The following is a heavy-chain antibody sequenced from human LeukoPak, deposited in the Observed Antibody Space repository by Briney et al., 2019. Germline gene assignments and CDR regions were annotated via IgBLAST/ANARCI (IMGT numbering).Heavy chain of an antibody. CDR2: FDPEDGET. Sequence: ASVKVSCKVSGYGLTELSMHWVRQAPGKGLEWMGGFDPEDGETIYAQKFQGRVTMTEDTSTDTAYMELSSLRSEDTAVYYCATNYYGSGPLDYWGQGTLVTVSS. CDR3: ATNYYGSGPLDY. D-gene: IGHD3-10*01. CDR1: GYGLTELS. V-gene: IGHV1-24*01. J-gene: IGHJ4*02.